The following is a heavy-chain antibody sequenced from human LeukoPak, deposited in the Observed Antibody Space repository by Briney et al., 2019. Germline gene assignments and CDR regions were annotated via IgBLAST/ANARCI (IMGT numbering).Heavy chain of an antibody. D-gene: IGHD1-26*01. CDR3: AKDMGGSYPLGLDY. Sequence: GGSLRLSCAASGFTFDDYAMHWVRQAPGKGLEWVSSISWNSGSIGYADSVKGRFTISRDNAKNSLYLQMNSLRAEDTALYYCAKDMGGSYPLGLDYWGQGTLVTVSS. CDR1: GFTFDDYA. V-gene: IGHV3-9*01. J-gene: IGHJ4*02. CDR2: ISWNSGSI.